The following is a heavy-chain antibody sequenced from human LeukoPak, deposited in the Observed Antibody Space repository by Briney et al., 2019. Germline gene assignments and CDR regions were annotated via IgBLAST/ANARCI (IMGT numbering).Heavy chain of an antibody. V-gene: IGHV3-64*01. CDR1: GFTFRSYG. Sequence: QPGGSLRLSCAASGFTFRSYGMHWVRQAPGKGLEYVSAITKWRDRTYYANSVKGRFTISRDNSKNTLYFQMNSLRAEDTAVYYCARQYCSSTSCIGAFDIWGQGTMVTVSS. J-gene: IGHJ3*02. D-gene: IGHD2-2*01. CDR3: ARQYCSSTSCIGAFDI. CDR2: ITKWRDRT.